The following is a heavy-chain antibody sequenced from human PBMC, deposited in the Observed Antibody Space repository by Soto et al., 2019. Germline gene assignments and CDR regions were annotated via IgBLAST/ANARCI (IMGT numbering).Heavy chain of an antibody. V-gene: IGHV3-53*01. D-gene: IGHD2-15*01. CDR3: ARLREAAAIDY. Sequence: PGGSLRLSCAASGFTVSSNYMSWVRQAPGKGLEWVSLIYSGGNTDYAGSVKGRFTVSRDNSKNTLYLQMNSLGAEDTAVYYCARLREAAAIDYWGQGTLVTVSS. J-gene: IGHJ4*02. CDR2: IYSGGNT. CDR1: GFTVSSNY.